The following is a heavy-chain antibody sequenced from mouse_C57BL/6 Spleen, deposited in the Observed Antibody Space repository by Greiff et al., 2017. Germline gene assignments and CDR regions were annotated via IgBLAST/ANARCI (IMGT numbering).Heavy chain of an antibody. CDR3: AISGYYGREGFAY. CDR2: IYPGCGDT. D-gene: IGHD1-1*01. Sequence: VQLQQSGAELVKPGASVKISCKASGYAFSSYWMNWVKQRPGKGLEWIGQIYPGCGDTNYNGKFKGKATLTADKSSSPAYMQLSNLTSEESAVYVCAISGYYGREGFAYWGQGTLVTVSA. V-gene: IGHV1-80*01. J-gene: IGHJ3*01. CDR1: GYAFSSYW.